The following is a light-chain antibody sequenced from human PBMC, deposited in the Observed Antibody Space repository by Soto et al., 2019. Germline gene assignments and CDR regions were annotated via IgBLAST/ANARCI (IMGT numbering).Light chain of an antibody. Sequence: ESVLTQSPGTLSLSRGERATRSCRASQSVSRYLAWYQQRPGQAPRLLIYGASSRATGIPDRFGGSGSGTDFTLTVSRLEPEDFAVYYCQQYNNWPITFGQGTRLEIK. CDR1: QSVSRY. V-gene: IGKV3-20*01. J-gene: IGKJ5*01. CDR2: GAS. CDR3: QQYNNWPIT.